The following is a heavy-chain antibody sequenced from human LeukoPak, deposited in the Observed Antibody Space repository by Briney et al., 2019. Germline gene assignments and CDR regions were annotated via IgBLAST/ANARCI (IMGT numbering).Heavy chain of an antibody. CDR1: GFTFDDYG. CDR3: ARGYGNDILIRS. D-gene: IGHD3-9*01. Sequence: PGGSLRLSCAASGFTFDDYGMSWVRQAPGKGLEWVSGINWNGGSTGYADSVKGRFTISRDNSKNTLYLQMNSLRAEDTAVYYCARGYGNDILIRSWGQGTLVTVSS. J-gene: IGHJ5*02. CDR2: INWNGGST. V-gene: IGHV3-20*04.